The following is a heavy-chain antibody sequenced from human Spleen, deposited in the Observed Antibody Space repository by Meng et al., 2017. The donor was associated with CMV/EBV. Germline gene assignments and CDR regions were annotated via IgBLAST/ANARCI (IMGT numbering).Heavy chain of an antibody. D-gene: IGHD2/OR15-2a*01. CDR3: TTDNFPAPPQ. V-gene: IGHV3-15*01. CDR1: GFTFSNAW. J-gene: IGHJ4*02. CDR2: IKSKTDGGAT. Sequence: GESLKISCAASGFTFSNAWMSWVRQAPGKGLEWVGRIKSKTDGGATDYAAPVKGRFTISRDDSKNTLSLQMNSLKTEDTAVYYCTTDNFPAPPQWGLGTLVTVSS.